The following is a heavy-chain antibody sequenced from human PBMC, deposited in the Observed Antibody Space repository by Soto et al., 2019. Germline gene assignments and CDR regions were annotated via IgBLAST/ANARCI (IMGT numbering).Heavy chain of an antibody. CDR1: GGSISSSGYS. CDR3: ARGSVVAIDY. V-gene: IGHV4-30-2*01. CDR2: IYHGST. J-gene: IGHJ4*02. Sequence: QLQLQESGSGLVKPSQTLSLTCAVSGGSISSSGYSWSWIRQPPGKGLELIGYIYHGSTYYNPSLKSRVTISVDRSKNQFSLKLSSVTAADTAVYYCARGSVVAIDYWGQGTLVTVSS. D-gene: IGHD2-21*01.